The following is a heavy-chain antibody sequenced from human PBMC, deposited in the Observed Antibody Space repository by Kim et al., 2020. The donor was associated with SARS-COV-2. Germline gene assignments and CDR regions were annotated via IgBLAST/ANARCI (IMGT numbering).Heavy chain of an antibody. V-gene: IGHV4-34*01. CDR3: ARGLGIPTIFGAGGGYYYYGMDV. CDR1: GGSFSGYY. J-gene: IGHJ6*02. Sequence: SETLSLTCAAYGGSFSGYYWSWIRQPPGKGLEWIGEINHSGSTNYNPSLKSRVTISVDTSKNQFSLKLSSVTAADTAVYYCARGLGIPTIFGAGGGYYYYGMDVWGQGTTVTVSS. D-gene: IGHD3-3*01. CDR2: INHSGST.